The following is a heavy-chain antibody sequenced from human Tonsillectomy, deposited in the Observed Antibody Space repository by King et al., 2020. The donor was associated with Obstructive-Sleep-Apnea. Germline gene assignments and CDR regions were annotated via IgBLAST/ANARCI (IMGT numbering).Heavy chain of an antibody. CDR2: ISWNSGSI. D-gene: IGHD1-26*01. Sequence: VLLVESGGGLVQPGRSLRLSCAASGFLFDDYAMYWVRQAPGKGLEWVSGISWNSGSIGYADSVKGRFTISRDNAKNSLYLQMNSLRDEDTALYYCAKGVGATINDAFDLWGQGTMVTVSS. V-gene: IGHV3-9*01. J-gene: IGHJ3*01. CDR3: AKGVGATINDAFDL. CDR1: GFLFDDYA.